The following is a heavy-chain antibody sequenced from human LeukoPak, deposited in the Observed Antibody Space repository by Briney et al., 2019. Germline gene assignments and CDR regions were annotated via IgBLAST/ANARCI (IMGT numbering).Heavy chain of an antibody. CDR3: ARDPHASNQPDY. CDR2: IYKSGSP. J-gene: IGHJ4*02. CDR1: GASISDTHW. D-gene: IGHD1-14*01. V-gene: IGHV4-4*02. Sequence: SETLSLTCAVSGASISDTHWWSWVRQPPGKGLEWIGEIYKSGSPNYNPSLRSRVAISEDKFKNQFLLRLTSVTAADTAVYYCARDPHASNQPDYWGQGTLVTVSS.